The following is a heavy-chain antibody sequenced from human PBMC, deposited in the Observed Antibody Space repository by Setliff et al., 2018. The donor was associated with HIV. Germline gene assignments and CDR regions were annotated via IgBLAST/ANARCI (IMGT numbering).Heavy chain of an antibody. CDR3: ARYTSKVDWFDP. CDR2: IYHSGST. V-gene: IGHV4-38-2*01. J-gene: IGHJ5*02. D-gene: IGHD2-2*02. CDR1: GFSISSGYY. Sequence: SETLSLTCAVSGFSISSGYYWGWIRQPPGKGLEWIGTIYHSGSTYYSPSLMSRVTISVDTSKNQFSLKLNSVTAADTAVYYCARYTSKVDWFDPWGQGTLVTVSS.